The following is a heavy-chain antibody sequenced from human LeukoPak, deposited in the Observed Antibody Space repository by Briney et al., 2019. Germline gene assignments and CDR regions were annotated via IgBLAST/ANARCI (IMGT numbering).Heavy chain of an antibody. Sequence: ASVTVSFKTSGYTFTSYYMHWVRQAPGQGLEWMGWVNPTSGGTNYAQKFQGRVTMTRDMSISTAYMELSRLRSDDTAVYYCARVYYYYDSSGILTLYFDYWGQGTLVTVSS. CDR1: GYTFTSYY. CDR2: VNPTSGGT. V-gene: IGHV1-2*02. CDR3: ARVYYYYDSSGILTLYFDY. J-gene: IGHJ4*02. D-gene: IGHD3-22*01.